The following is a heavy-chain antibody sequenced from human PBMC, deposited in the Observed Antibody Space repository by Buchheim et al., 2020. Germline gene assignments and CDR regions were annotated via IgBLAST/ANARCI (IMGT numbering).Heavy chain of an antibody. CDR1: GFTFSDYY. CDR3: ARGYSLPVALSRRYYYYYMDV. J-gene: IGHJ6*03. Sequence: VQLLESGGGLVQPGGSLRLSCAASGFTFSDYYMSWIRQAPGKGLEWISYISPWNYTNTADSGKGQFTISRDNAKNSLDLQMNSLRAEDTAVYYCARGYSLPVALSRRYYYYYMDVWGKGTT. V-gene: IGHV3-11*03. CDR2: ISPWNYT. D-gene: IGHD6-13*01.